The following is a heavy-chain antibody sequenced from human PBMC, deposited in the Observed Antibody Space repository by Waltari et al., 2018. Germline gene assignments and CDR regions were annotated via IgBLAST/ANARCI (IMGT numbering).Heavy chain of an antibody. J-gene: IGHJ2*01. CDR1: GDSINGNSYY. CDR2: LDCSGNT. Sequence: QLQLQESGPGLVKPSDTLFLSCTVSGDSINGNSYYWAWIRQPPGKGREWIASLDCSGNTYYRPSLKSRVTIFVATPNSQLSLKLRSVTAEDTGVYYCARHSAKSFSSWFFNLWGRGTLVTVSS. CDR3: ARHSAKSFSSWFFNL. D-gene: IGHD3-10*01. V-gene: IGHV4-39*01.